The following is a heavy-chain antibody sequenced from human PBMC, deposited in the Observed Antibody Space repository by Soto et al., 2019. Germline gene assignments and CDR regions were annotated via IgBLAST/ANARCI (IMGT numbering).Heavy chain of an antibody. D-gene: IGHD5-12*01. J-gene: IGHJ4*02. CDR3: ARDHKSRDGYNFES. V-gene: IGHV3-11*01. CDR1: VFIFTDYS. Sequence: GGSXRLSCSSSVFIFTDYSMTWIRHAPGKGLEWVSYISNGDETTQYADSVNGRFSVSRYNAKKVLFLQMNSLRVDDTAVYYCARDHKSRDGYNFESWSRGALVNVSS. CDR2: ISNGDETT.